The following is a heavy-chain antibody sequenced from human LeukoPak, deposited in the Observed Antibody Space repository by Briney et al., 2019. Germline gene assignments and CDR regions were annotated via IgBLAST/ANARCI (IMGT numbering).Heavy chain of an antibody. V-gene: IGHV3-23*01. J-gene: IGHJ3*02. Sequence: GSLRLSCAASGFTFSSYAMSWVRQAPGKGLEWVSAISGSGGSTYYADSVKGRFTISRDNSKNTLYLQMNSLRAEDTAVYYCAKDLGCSGGSCYDAFDIWGQGTMVTVSS. CDR3: AKDLGCSGGSCYDAFDI. CDR2: ISGSGGST. CDR1: GFTFSSYA. D-gene: IGHD2-15*01.